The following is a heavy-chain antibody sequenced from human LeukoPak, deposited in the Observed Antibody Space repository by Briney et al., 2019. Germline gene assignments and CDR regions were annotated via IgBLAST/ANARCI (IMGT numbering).Heavy chain of an antibody. D-gene: IGHD4-11*01. CDR2: INPNSGGT. V-gene: IGHV1-2*06. J-gene: IGHJ6*02. CDR3: AREDSNPKYYYYYGMDV. CDR1: GYTFTGYY. Sequence: AASVTVSCKASGYTFTGYYMNWVRQAPGQGLEWMGRINPNSGGTKYAQKFQGRVTMTRDTSISTAYMELSRLRSDDTAVYYCAREDSNPKYYYYYGMDVWGQGTTVTVSS.